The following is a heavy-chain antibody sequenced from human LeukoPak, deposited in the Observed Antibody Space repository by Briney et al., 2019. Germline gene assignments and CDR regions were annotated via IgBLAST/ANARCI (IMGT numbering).Heavy chain of an antibody. Sequence: GGSLRLSCAASGFTFSSYEMNWVRQAPGKGLEWVSYISSSGSTIYYADSVKGRFSISRDNAKNSLFLQVNSLRAEDTAFYYCARDRLRFSSSLYLNWFFDLWGRGTLVTVSS. D-gene: IGHD6-13*01. CDR1: GFTFSSYE. CDR3: ARDRLRFSSSLYLNWFFDL. J-gene: IGHJ2*01. CDR2: ISSSGSTI. V-gene: IGHV3-48*03.